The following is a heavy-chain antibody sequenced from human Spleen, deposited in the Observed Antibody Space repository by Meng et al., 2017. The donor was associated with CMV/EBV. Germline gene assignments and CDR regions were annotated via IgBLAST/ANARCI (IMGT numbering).Heavy chain of an antibody. V-gene: IGHV1-18*01. D-gene: IGHD3-3*01. Sequence: ASVKVSCKASGYTFTSYGISWVRQAPGQGLEWLGWISVYNGNTNYAQKMQGRVTMTTDTSTSIAYMELRSLRSDDTAVYYCARDRRYDFWSGYPYYKDYCMDVWGQGTTVTVSS. J-gene: IGHJ6*02. CDR3: ARDRRYDFWSGYPYYKDYCMDV. CDR1: GYTFTSYG. CDR2: ISVYNGNT.